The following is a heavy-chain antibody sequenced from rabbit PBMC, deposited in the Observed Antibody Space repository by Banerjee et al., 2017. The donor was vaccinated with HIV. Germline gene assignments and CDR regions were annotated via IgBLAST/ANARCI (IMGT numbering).Heavy chain of an antibody. CDR2: IATSSGTS. CDR3: AGSLVDNANL. J-gene: IGHJ4*01. CDR1: GFDISGYH. D-gene: IGHD1-1*01. V-gene: IGHV1S40*01. Sequence: EESGGDLVKPGASLTLTCTASGFDISGYHMCWVRQAPGKGLEWIACIATSSGTSYYASWAKGRFTISKTSSTTVTLQMTSLTVADTATYLCAGSLVDNANLWGQGTLVTVS.